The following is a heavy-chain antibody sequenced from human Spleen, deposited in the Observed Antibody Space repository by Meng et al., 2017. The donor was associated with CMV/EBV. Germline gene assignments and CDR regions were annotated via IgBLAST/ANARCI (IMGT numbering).Heavy chain of an antibody. J-gene: IGHJ6*02. D-gene: IGHD2-2*01. Sequence: SLKISCAASGFTFDDYAMHWVRQAPGKGLEWVSGISWNSGSIGYADSVKGRFTISRDNSKNTLYLQMNSLRAEDTAVYYCAKDGPYQLLATYYYYGMDVWGQGTTVTVSS. CDR1: GFTFDDYA. V-gene: IGHV3-9*01. CDR3: AKDGPYQLLATYYYYGMDV. CDR2: ISWNSGSI.